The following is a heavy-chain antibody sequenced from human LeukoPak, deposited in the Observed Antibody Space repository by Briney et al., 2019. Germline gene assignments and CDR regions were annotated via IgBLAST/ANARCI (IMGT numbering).Heavy chain of an antibody. CDR1: GGSISNSYY. Sequence: SATLSLTCTVSGGSISNSYYGVWFRQPPGKGLEWIGSISYSWSTYYKPSLKNRVTISVDTSKNQFSLRLGSVTAADTAVYYCARGGGSYSDYWGQGTLVTVSS. CDR2: ISYSWST. D-gene: IGHD1-26*01. CDR3: ARGGGSYSDY. J-gene: IGHJ4*02. V-gene: IGHV4-39*01.